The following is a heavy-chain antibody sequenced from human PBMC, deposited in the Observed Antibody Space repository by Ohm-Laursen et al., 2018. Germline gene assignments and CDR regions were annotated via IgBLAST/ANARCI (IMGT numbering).Heavy chain of an antibody. CDR1: GGSISGHY. Sequence: SDTLSLTCAVSGGSISGHYWSWIRQPPGKGLEWIGNINYSGSTNYNPSLKSRVTISVDTSKNQFSLKLSSVTAADTAVYYCARDPPPAGYFGMDVWGQGTTVTVSS. CDR3: ARDPPPAGYFGMDV. J-gene: IGHJ6*02. V-gene: IGHV4-59*11. CDR2: INYSGST. D-gene: IGHD3-22*01.